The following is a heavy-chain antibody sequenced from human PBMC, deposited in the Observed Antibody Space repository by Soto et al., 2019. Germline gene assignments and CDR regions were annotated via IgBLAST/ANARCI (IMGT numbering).Heavy chain of an antibody. CDR3: ARAMVVTQNWFEP. J-gene: IGHJ5*02. Sequence: TSESLSLTCTVSGGSISSGDSYWSWILQPPGKGLEGMRYINNSGTTYYKPSLKSRITITVDTSKNQYFLKMSSVSAADTAVYYCARAMVVTQNWFEPWGQGTLVTVSS. D-gene: IGHD2-21*02. CDR1: GGSISSGDSY. V-gene: IGHV4-30-4*08. CDR2: INNSGTT.